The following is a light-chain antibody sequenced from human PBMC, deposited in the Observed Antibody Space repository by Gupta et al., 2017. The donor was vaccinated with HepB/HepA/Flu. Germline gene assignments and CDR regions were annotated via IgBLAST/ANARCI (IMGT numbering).Light chain of an antibody. V-gene: IGKV3-20*01. CDR2: VAS. CDR1: QNVLNNY. J-gene: IGKJ1*01. CDR3: QQYGNSPRT. Sequence: EGVLTQSPGTLSLSAGERATLSCRASQNVLNNYLTWYQQKPGQAPTLLLYVASSRATGIPDRCSGSASGTYFTLTISRLNPEDSAVYYCQQYGNSPRTFGQGTKVEIK.